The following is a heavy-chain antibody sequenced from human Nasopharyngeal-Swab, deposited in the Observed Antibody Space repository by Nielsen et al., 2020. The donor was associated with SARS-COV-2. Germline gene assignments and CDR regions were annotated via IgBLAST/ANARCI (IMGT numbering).Heavy chain of an antibody. D-gene: IGHD1-26*01. Sequence: GESLKISCAASGFAFSSYAMSWVRQALGKGLEWVSAISGSGGSTYYADSVKGRFIISRDNSKNTLYLQMNSLRAEDTAVYYCAKVSWEWELLRWYFDYWGQGTLVTVSS. CDR1: GFAFSSYA. CDR3: AKVSWEWELLRWYFDY. CDR2: ISGSGGST. J-gene: IGHJ4*02. V-gene: IGHV3-23*01.